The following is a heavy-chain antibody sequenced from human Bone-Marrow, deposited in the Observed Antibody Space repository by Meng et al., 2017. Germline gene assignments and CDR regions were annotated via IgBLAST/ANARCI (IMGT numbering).Heavy chain of an antibody. CDR1: GCTFSSYA. CDR3: AGKTYSSGWGEYFQH. Sequence: QAQLVQAGAGLKKPGSSVKVSCKASGCTFSSYAISWVRQAPGQGLEWMGGIIPIFGTANYAQKFQGRVTITTDESTSTAYMELSSLRSEDTAVYYCAGKTYSSGWGEYFQHWGQGTLVTVSS. J-gene: IGHJ1*01. CDR2: IIPIFGTA. V-gene: IGHV1-69*05. D-gene: IGHD6-19*01.